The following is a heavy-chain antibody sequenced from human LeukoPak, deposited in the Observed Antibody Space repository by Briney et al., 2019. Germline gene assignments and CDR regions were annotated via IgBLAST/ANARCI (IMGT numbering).Heavy chain of an antibody. CDR2: ISVVGDNE. CDR1: GFTFSSYV. D-gene: IGHD2-21*02. V-gene: IGHV3-30*03. CDR3: ARGHESGDYYFDS. Sequence: GGSLRLSCAASGFTFSSYVMRWVGPTAVRGREWVAVISVVGDNEFHVAFAQGPFPISRDHSKNTVYLEMNNLRSEDPALFFCARGHESGDYYFDSWGQGTLVTVSS. J-gene: IGHJ4*02.